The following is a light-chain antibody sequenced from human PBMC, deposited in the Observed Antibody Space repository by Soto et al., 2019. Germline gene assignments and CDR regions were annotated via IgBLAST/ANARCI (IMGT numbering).Light chain of an antibody. J-gene: IGKJ3*01. Sequence: IVLTQSPGTLSLSPGERATLSCRASQSVSSSYLAWYQQKPGQAPRPLIYGAYSRATGSPDRFSGSGSGTDFKLTISRMEPEDFAVYYCQQYGSSPPAFTFGPGTKVDIK. CDR1: QSVSSSY. V-gene: IGKV3-20*01. CDR2: GAY. CDR3: QQYGSSPPAFT.